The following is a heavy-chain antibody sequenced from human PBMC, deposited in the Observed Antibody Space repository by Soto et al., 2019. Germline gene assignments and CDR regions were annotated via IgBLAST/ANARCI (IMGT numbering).Heavy chain of an antibody. CDR3: ARDSRLSLGNDACDI. CDR1: GGSISSGDYY. J-gene: IGHJ3*02. CDR2: IYYSGST. D-gene: IGHD3-16*02. Sequence: SETLSLTCTVSGGSISSGDYYWSWIRQPPGKGLEWIGYIYYSGSTYYNPSLKSRVTISVDTSKNQFSLKLSSVTAADTAVYYCARDSRLSLGNDACDIWGQGTMVTVSS. V-gene: IGHV4-30-4*01.